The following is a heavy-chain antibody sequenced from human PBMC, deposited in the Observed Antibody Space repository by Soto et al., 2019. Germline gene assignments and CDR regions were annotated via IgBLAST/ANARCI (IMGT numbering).Heavy chain of an antibody. V-gene: IGHV4-39*01. D-gene: IGHD3-22*01. J-gene: IGHJ1*01. CDR2: IYYSGNT. Sequence: QLQLQESGPGLVKPSETLSLTCTVSGGSIRSSSYYWGWIRQPPGKGLEWIASIYYSGNTFYNPSLKSRVTISVDTSKNQFSLKLTSVTAADTAVYYCARHDFYDGSGYYSHFHHWGQGTLVTVSS. CDR1: GGSIRSSSYY. CDR3: ARHDFYDGSGYYSHFHH.